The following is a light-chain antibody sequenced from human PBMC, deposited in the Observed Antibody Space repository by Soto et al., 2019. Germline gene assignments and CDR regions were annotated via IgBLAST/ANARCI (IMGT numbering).Light chain of an antibody. V-gene: IGLV2-23*02. J-gene: IGLJ2*01. CDR2: EVT. CDR1: NSDVGRYNL. CDR3: CSYASSTTYVI. Sequence: QSALTQPASVSGSPGQSIAISCTGTNSDVGRYNLVSWYQQRPGQAPQVLIYEVTKRPSGVSDRFSGSKSGNTASLTISGLQAEDEGEYFCCSYASSTTYVIFXGGTKVTVL.